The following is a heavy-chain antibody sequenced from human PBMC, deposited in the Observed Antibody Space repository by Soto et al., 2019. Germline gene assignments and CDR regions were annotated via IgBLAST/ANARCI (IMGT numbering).Heavy chain of an antibody. CDR1: GFSFTTYA. Sequence: GSLRLSCAASGFSFTTYAMHWVRQAPGKGLEWVAVISDDGSIKYYADSVKGRFTISRDNSKNTFYLQMNSLRGDDTALYYCARAIETAMDPCDYWGQGALVTVSS. CDR3: ARAIETAMDPCDY. J-gene: IGHJ4*02. CDR2: ISDDGSIK. D-gene: IGHD5-18*01. V-gene: IGHV3-30-3*01.